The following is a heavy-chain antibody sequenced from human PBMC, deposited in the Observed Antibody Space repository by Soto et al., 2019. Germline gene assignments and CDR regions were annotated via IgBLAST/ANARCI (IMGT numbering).Heavy chain of an antibody. Sequence: ASVKVSCKASGYTFTSYAMHWVRQAPGQRLEWMGWINAGNGNTKYSQKFQGRVTITRDTSTSTAYMELRSLRSEDTAVYYCARLWLGGHDLFDPWGQGTLVTVSS. D-gene: IGHD3-10*01. CDR3: ARLWLGGHDLFDP. CDR2: INAGNGNT. CDR1: GYTFTSYA. V-gene: IGHV1-3*01. J-gene: IGHJ5*02.